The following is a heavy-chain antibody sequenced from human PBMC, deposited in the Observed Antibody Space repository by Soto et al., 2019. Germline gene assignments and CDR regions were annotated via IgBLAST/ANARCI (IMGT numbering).Heavy chain of an antibody. CDR3: TRSPRETDVVPAPRPHFNS. V-gene: IGHV1-69*02. J-gene: IGHJ4*02. Sequence: QVQLVQSGAKVKRPGSSVKVSCKASGGTFNSHTINWVRQAPGQGLEWVGRVVPLLGIESHPQKFKDRLTIAEDISTCPVFLETSNPRSEDTAVYYCTRSPRETDVVPAPRPHFNSWGPGTLLTLSP. CDR2: VVPLLGIE. D-gene: IGHD2-21*01. CDR1: GGTFNSHT.